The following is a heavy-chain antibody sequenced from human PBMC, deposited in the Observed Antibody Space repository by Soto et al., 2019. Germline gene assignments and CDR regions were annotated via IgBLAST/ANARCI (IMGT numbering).Heavy chain of an antibody. D-gene: IGHD3-16*01. CDR2: IIPIFGTA. Sequence: SVKVSCKASGGTFSSYAISWVRQAPGQGLEWMGGIIPIFGTANYAQKFQGRVTITADESTSTAYMELSSLRSEDTSVYYCERIYGHTSLGAFDIWGQGTMVTVSS. CDR1: GGTFSSYA. V-gene: IGHV1-69*13. CDR3: ERIYGHTSLGAFDI. J-gene: IGHJ3*02.